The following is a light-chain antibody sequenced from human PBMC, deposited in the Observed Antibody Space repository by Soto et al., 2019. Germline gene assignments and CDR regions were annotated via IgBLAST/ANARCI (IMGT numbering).Light chain of an antibody. J-gene: IGLJ1*01. CDR2: EVT. Sequence: QSALTQPASVSGSPGQSITISCTGTSGDIGSYNRVSWYQQHPGKAPKLIIYEVTDRPSGVSNRFSGSKSGNTASLTISGLQADDEGKYYCSSYTNINTRACVFGTGTKLTVL. CDR3: SSYTNINTRACV. V-gene: IGLV2-14*01. CDR1: SGDIGSYNR.